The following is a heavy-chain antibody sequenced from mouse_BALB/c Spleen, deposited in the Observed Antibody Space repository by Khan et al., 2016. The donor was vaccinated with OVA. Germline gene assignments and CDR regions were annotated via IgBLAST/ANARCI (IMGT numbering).Heavy chain of an antibody. V-gene: IGHV2-9*02. CDR1: GFSLTSYG. CDR2: IWAGGST. J-gene: IGHJ2*01. Sequence: QVQLKESGPGLVAPSQSLSITCTVSGFSLTSYGVHWVRQPPGKGLEWLGVIWAGGSTNNNSALMSRLSISKDNSKSQVFLKMTSLQTDDTSMYYCARLGDIWGQGTTLTVSS. D-gene: IGHD3-1*01. CDR3: ARLGDI.